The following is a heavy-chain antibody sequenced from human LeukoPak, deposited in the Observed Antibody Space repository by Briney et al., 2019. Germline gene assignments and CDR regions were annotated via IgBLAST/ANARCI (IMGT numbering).Heavy chain of an antibody. J-gene: IGHJ6*02. CDR1: GFTFSSYS. CDR3: ARVYYIYGMDV. Sequence: PGGSLRLSCAASGFTFSSYSMNWVRQAPGKGLEWVSYISSSSSTIYYADSVKGRFTISRDNAKNSLYLQMNSLRAEDTAVYYCARVYYIYGMDVWGQGTTVTVSS. V-gene: IGHV3-48*04. CDR2: ISSSSSTI. D-gene: IGHD3-10*01.